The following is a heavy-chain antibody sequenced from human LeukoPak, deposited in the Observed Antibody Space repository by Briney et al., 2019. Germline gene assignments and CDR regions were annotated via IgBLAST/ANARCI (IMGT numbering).Heavy chain of an antibody. D-gene: IGHD5/OR15-5a*01. J-gene: IGHJ4*02. V-gene: IGHV3-33*01. CDR2: IWYDGSNK. CDR3: ARGLYPYYFDY. Sequence: HPGRALRLSCAASGFTFSSYGMHWVRQAPGKGLEWVAVIWYDGSNKYYADSVKGRFTISRDNSKNPLYLQMNSLRAEDTAVYYCARGLYPYYFDYWGQGTLVTVSS. CDR1: GFTFSSYG.